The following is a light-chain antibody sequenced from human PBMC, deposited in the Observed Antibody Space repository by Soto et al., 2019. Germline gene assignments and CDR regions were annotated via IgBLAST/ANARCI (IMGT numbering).Light chain of an antibody. CDR1: TSNIGAGYD. Sequence: QSVLTQPPSVSGAPGQRVTIPCTGNTSNIGAGYDVHWYQHLPGTAPKLLIFANTNRPSGVPDRFSGSKSGTSASLVITGLRADDEADYYCQSSDASLRMVFGGGTKLTVL. CDR3: QSSDASLRMV. V-gene: IGLV1-40*01. J-gene: IGLJ2*01. CDR2: ANT.